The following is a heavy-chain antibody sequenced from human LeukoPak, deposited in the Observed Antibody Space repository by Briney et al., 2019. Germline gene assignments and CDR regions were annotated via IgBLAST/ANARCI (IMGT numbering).Heavy chain of an antibody. V-gene: IGHV3-23*01. CDR3: AKHYYASGSSRFDY. J-gene: IGHJ4*02. D-gene: IGHD3-10*01. CDR1: GLTFNSYA. CDR2: ISGSGGST. Sequence: GGSLRLSCAASGLTFNSYAMSWVRQAPGKGLQWVSAISGSGGSTYYAASVKGRFTISRDTSKNTLYLQMDNLRAEDTAVYYCAKHYYASGSSRFDYWGQGTLVTVSS.